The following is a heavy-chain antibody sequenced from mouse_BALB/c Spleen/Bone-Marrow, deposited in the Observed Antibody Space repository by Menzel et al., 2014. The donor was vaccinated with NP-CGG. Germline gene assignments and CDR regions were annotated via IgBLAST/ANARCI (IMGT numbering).Heavy chain of an antibody. V-gene: IGHV1S41*01. CDR1: GYTFTSYW. Sequence: DLVKPGASGRLSCKASGYTFTSYWINWIKQRPGQGLEWIGRIAPGSGSTYYNEMFKGKAILTVDTSSSTAYIQLSSLSSEDSAVYFCAYYRYDVNYWGQGTTLTVSS. CDR3: AYYRYDVNY. CDR2: IAPGSGST. J-gene: IGHJ2*01. D-gene: IGHD2-14*01.